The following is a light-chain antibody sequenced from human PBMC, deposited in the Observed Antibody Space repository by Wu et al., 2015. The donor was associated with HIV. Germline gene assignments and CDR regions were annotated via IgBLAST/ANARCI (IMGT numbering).Light chain of an antibody. CDR3: QQTYDTPRS. J-gene: IGKJ1*01. CDR2: AAS. V-gene: IGKV1-39*01. Sequence: DIQMTQSPSSLSASVGXTVTITCRASQNIRTYLSWFQQKPGKAPQLLIYAASVLQSGVPSRFSGGGSGTEFTLTISRLQPEDFASYYCQQTYDTPRSFGQGTKVEIK. CDR1: QNIRTY.